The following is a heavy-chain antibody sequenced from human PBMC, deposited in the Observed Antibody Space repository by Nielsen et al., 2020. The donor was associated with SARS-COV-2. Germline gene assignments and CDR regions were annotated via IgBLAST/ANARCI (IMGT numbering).Heavy chain of an antibody. V-gene: IGHV3-7*01. D-gene: IGHD4-17*01. Sequence: GESLKISCAASGFTFSSYWMSWVRQAPGKGLEWVANIKQDGSEKYYVDSVKGRFTISRDNAKNSLYLQMNSLRAEDTAVYYCARDVYGDYGGWFDPWGQGTLVTVSS. J-gene: IGHJ5*02. CDR3: ARDVYGDYGGWFDP. CDR2: IKQDGSEK. CDR1: GFTFSSYW.